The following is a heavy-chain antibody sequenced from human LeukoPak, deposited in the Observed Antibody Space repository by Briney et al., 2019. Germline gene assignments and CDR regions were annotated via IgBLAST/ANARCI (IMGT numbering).Heavy chain of an antibody. CDR3: AKIHCSPTSCDEFDY. CDR2: LRGDDCRK. Sequence: PGRTLRLSCAASGFTFSSFAMTWVRQAPGEGLEWVSALRGDDCRKLCADSAKGRFNIPRDNSKNTVSLPKKRLRAEDTPVYYCAKIHCSPTSCDEFDYWGQGTLVTVSS. J-gene: IGHJ4*02. CDR1: GFTFSSFA. D-gene: IGHD2-2*01. V-gene: IGHV3-23*01.